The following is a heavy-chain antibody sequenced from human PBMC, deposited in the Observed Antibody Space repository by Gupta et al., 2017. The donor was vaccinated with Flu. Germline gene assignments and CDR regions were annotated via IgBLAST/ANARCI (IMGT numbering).Heavy chain of an antibody. CDR3: ATYDYGDYTVFDY. CDR2: IRSKANSYAT. J-gene: IGHJ4*02. D-gene: IGHD4-17*01. Sequence: EVQLVESGGGLVQPGGSLKLSCAASGFTFSGSAMHWVRQASGKGLEWVGRIRSKANSYATAYAASVRGRFTISRDDSKNTAYLQMNSLKTEDTAVYYCATYDYGDYTVFDYWGQGTLITVSS. CDR1: GFTFSGSA. V-gene: IGHV3-73*01.